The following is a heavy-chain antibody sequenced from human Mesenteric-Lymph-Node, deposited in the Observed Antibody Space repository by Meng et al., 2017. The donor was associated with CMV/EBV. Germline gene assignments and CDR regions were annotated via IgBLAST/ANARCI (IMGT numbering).Heavy chain of an antibody. J-gene: IGHJ6*02. Sequence: GGSLRLSCTASGFTFGDYAMSWVRQAPGKGLEWVGFIRSKAYGGTTEYAASVKGRFTISRDDSKSIAYLQMNSLKTEDTAVYYCTRDESRRYSSSWYYYYYYGMDVWGQGTTVTVSS. CDR1: GFTFGDYA. V-gene: IGHV3-49*04. CDR3: TRDESRRYSSSWYYYYYYGMDV. D-gene: IGHD6-13*01. CDR2: IRSKAYGGTT.